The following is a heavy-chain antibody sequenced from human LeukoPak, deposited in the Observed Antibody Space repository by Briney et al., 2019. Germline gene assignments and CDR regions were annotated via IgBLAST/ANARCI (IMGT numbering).Heavy chain of an antibody. V-gene: IGHV2-5*02. D-gene: IGHD3-22*01. J-gene: IGHJ4*02. Sequence: SGPTLVKPTQALTLTCTFSGFSLSTSGVGVGWIRQPPGKALEWLSLIYWDDDKRYSPSLKSRLTITKDTSKNQVVFTMTNMDPVDTATYYCAHLHTYYYDSSGYYRLSYYFDYWGQGTLVTVSS. CDR2: IYWDDDK. CDR3: AHLHTYYYDSSGYYRLSYYFDY. CDR1: GFSLSTSGVG.